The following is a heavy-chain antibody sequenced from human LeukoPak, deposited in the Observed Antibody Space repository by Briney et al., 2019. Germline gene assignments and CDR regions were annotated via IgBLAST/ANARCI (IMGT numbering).Heavy chain of an antibody. CDR2: IYYSGST. CDR3: ATVVSSGWYDY. CDR1: GGSISSYY. Sequence: SETLSLTCTVSGGSISSYYWSWIRQPPGKGLEWIGYIYYSGSTNYNPSLKSRVTISVDTSKNQFSLKLSSVTAADTAVYYCATVVSSGWYDYWGQGTLVTVSS. V-gene: IGHV4-59*01. J-gene: IGHJ4*02. D-gene: IGHD6-19*01.